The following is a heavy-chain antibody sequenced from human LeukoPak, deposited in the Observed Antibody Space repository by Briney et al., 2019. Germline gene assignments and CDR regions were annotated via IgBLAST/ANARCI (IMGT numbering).Heavy chain of an antibody. CDR3: ARELWFGEFDY. V-gene: IGHV3-7*03. CDR2: IKQDGSDK. Sequence: GGSLRLSCAASGFTFSSYWMSWVRQAPGKGLEWVANIKQDGSDKYYVDSVKGRFTISRDNAKNSLYLQMNSLRAEDTAVYYCARELWFGEFDYWGQGTLVTVSS. CDR1: GFTFSSYW. J-gene: IGHJ4*02. D-gene: IGHD3-10*01.